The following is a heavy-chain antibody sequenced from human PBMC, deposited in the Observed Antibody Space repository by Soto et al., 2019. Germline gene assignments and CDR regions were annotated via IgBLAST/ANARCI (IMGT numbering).Heavy chain of an antibody. Sequence: SETLSLTCAVYGGSFSGHYWSWIRQPPGKGLEWIGEINHSGSTNYNPSLKSRVTISVDTSKNQFSLKLSSVTAADTDVYNCARFGVRGIWGKGTLVTVSS. D-gene: IGHD3-10*01. CDR3: ARFGVRGI. V-gene: IGHV4-34*01. CDR2: INHSGST. CDR1: GGSFSGHY. J-gene: IGHJ4*02.